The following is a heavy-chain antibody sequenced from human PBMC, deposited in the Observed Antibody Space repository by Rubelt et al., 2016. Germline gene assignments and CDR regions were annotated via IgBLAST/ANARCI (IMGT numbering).Heavy chain of an antibody. V-gene: IGHV1-2*06. Sequence: GTEVKKPGASVKVSCKASGDTFTGYYMHWVRQAPGQGLDWMGRINPKTGGTQYAQKFQGRVTMTRDTSISTGYMELSGLTSDDAAVYYCARGEFAAGPYDPQEGAYYDGLDVWGQGTTVTVSS. D-gene: IGHD1-26*01. CDR3: ARGEFAAGPYDPQEGAYYDGLDV. CDR1: GDTFTGYY. CDR2: INPKTGGT. J-gene: IGHJ6*02.